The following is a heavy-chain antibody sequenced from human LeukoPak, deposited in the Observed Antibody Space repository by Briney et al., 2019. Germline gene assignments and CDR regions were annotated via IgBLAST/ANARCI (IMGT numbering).Heavy chain of an antibody. CDR1: GGTFSSYA. V-gene: IGHV1-69*13. D-gene: IGHD4-17*01. CDR3: ARADYGDYGTAYYYYMDV. J-gene: IGHJ6*03. Sequence: SVKVSCEASGGTFSSYAISWVRQAPGQGLEWMGGIIPIFGTTNYAQKFQGRVTITADESTSTAYMELSSLRSEDTAVYYCARADYGDYGTAYYYYMDVWGKGTTVTISS. CDR2: IIPIFGTT.